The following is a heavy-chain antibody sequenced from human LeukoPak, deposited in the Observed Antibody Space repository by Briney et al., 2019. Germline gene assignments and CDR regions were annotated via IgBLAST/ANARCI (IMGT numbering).Heavy chain of an antibody. J-gene: IGHJ4*02. Sequence: AETLSLTCTVSAGSISSYYWSWIRQPPGRGLEWTGYISYSGSTNYNPSLKSRVTISADTSKNHVSLTLSSVTAADTAVYYCARHPELYFFDYWGQGTLVTVSS. CDR2: ISYSGST. CDR3: ARHPELYFFDY. D-gene: IGHD3-10*01. CDR1: AGSISSYY. V-gene: IGHV4-59*08.